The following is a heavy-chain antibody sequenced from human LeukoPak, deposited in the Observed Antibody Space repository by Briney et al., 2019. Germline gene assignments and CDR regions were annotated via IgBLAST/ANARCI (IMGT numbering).Heavy chain of an antibody. Sequence: SETLSLTCAVYGGSFSGYYWSWIRQPPGKGLEWIGEINHSGSTNYNPSLKSRVTISVDTSKNQFSLELSSVTAADTAVYYCARGSLVRDYFDYWGQGTLVTVSS. V-gene: IGHV4-34*01. CDR2: INHSGST. CDR1: GGSFSGYY. J-gene: IGHJ4*02. D-gene: IGHD3-10*01. CDR3: ARGSLVRDYFDY.